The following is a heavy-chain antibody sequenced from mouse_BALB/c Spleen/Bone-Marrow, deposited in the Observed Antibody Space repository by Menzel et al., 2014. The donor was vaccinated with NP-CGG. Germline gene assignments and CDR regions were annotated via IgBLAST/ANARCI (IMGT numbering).Heavy chain of an antibody. V-gene: IGHV5-9-2*01. J-gene: IGHJ3*01. CDR3: ARHAYYDQTEVSFVY. CDR1: GFSFNSYG. Sequence: EVKLVESGGGLVKSGGSLKLSCAASGFSFNSYGMSWVRQTPEKWLEWVATISGGGSYTFYPDSVKGRFTISRDNAKNNLYLQLSSLRSEDTALYYCARHAYYDQTEVSFVYWGQGTLVTVSA. CDR2: ISGGGSYT. D-gene: IGHD2-4*01.